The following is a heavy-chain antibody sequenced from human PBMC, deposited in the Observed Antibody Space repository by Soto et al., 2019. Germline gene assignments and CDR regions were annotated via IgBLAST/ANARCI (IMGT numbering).Heavy chain of an antibody. J-gene: IGHJ5*02. CDR3: ARDGVGWPDP. Sequence: QVHLAQSGAEVKKPGASVKVSCKASGYTFPSYGISWIRQTTGQGVVWMGWISAHNGHTKYTQNFQGRVTMTTAISPSTAHMELRGLRSDDTAVYYCARDGVGWPDPWGQGALVSVSS. D-gene: IGHD6-19*01. CDR2: ISAHNGHT. CDR1: GYTFPSYG. V-gene: IGHV1-18*01.